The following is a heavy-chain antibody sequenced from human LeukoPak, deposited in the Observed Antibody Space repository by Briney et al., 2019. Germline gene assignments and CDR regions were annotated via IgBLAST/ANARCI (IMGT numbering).Heavy chain of an antibody. CDR3: ARDIISGQWLVRGDAFDI. CDR2: ISAYNGNT. J-gene: IGHJ3*02. Sequence: ASVKVSCKASGYTFTSYGVSWVRQAPGQGLEWMGWISAYNGNTNYAQKLQGRVTMTTDTSTSTAYMELSSLRSEDTAVYYCARDIISGQWLVRGDAFDIWGQGTMLTVSS. D-gene: IGHD6-19*01. V-gene: IGHV1-18*01. CDR1: GYTFTSYG.